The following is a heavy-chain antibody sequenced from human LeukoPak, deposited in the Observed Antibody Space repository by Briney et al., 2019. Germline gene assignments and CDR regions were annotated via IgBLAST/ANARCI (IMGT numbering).Heavy chain of an antibody. D-gene: IGHD3-3*01. J-gene: IGHJ4*02. CDR1: GGSFSGYY. Sequence: SETLSLTCAVYGGSFSGYYWSWIRQPPGKGLEWIGEINHSGRTNYNPSLKSRVTISGDTSKNQFSLKLSSVTAADTAVYYCARRATYYDFWSGYGKATYDYWGQGTLVTVSS. V-gene: IGHV4-34*01. CDR2: INHSGRT. CDR3: ARRATYYDFWSGYGKATYDY.